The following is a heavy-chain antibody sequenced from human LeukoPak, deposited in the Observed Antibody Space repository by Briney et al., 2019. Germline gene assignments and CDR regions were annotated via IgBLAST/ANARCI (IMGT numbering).Heavy chain of an antibody. CDR3: ARGTAVAGT. Sequence: SETLSLTCTVSGGSISSSSYYWGWIRQPPGKGLEWIGYIYYSGSTNYNPSLKSRVTISADTSKNQFSLRLSSVTAADTAVYYCARGTAVAGTWGQGTLVTVSS. V-gene: IGHV4-61*05. J-gene: IGHJ5*02. D-gene: IGHD6-19*01. CDR2: IYYSGST. CDR1: GGSISSSSYY.